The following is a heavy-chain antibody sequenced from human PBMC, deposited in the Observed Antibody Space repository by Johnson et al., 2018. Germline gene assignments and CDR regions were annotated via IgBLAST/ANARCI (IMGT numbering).Heavy chain of an antibody. Sequence: QVQLVQSGGGVVQPGRSLRLSCTASGFTFTNYAIQWVRQAPGKGLEWVAFISYDGSNSYYGDSVKRRFIITRDNTKKTLYLQINRLRPEDTAVYFCAKDMAGFRSSPGWRVGYWGQGTLVTVAS. V-gene: IGHV3-30*04. CDR2: ISYDGSNS. J-gene: IGHJ4*02. CDR1: GFTFTNYA. CDR3: AKDMAGFRSSPGWRVGY. D-gene: IGHD6-6*01.